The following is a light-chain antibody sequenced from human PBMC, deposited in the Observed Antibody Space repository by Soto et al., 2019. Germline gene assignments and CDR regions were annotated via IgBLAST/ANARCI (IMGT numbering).Light chain of an antibody. CDR1: SSNIGAGYD. J-gene: IGLJ3*02. CDR3: QSYDNSLSGWV. CDR2: GNN. Sequence: QPVLTQPPSVSGAPGQRVTISCTGTSSNIGAGYDVHWYQHLPGTAPKLLIFGNNRRPSGVPDRFSGSKSGTSASLAITGLQAEDETDYYCQSYDNSLSGWVFGGGTKLTVL. V-gene: IGLV1-40*01.